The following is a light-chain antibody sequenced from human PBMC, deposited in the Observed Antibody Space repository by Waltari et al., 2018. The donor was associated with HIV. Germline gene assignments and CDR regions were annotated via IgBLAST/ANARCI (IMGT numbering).Light chain of an antibody. CDR1: RIDIGHYDL. CDR2: EVN. J-gene: IGLJ3*02. CDR3: CSYVTTGTWV. Sequence: QSALTQPASVSASPGQSLTISCTGTRIDIGHYDLVSWYQQRPGKAPKLMIYEVNKWPSGVSNRFSGSKSGITASLTISELQAEDEADYYCCSYVTTGTWVFGGGTKLTVL. V-gene: IGLV2-23*02.